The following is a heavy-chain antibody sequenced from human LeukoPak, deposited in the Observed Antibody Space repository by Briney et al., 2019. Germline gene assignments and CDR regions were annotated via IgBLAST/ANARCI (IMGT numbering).Heavy chain of an antibody. CDR3: ARGSCGGDCYPKSPWRPRGDYYYMDV. J-gene: IGHJ6*03. V-gene: IGHV1-69*06. CDR1: GGTFSSYA. Sequence: SVKVSCKASGGTFSSYAISWVRQAPGQGLEWMGGIIPIFGTVNYAQKFQGRVTITADKSTSTAYMELSSLRSEDTAVYYCARGSCGGDCYPKSPWRPRGDYYYMDVWGKGTTVTVSS. D-gene: IGHD2-21*02. CDR2: IIPIFGTV.